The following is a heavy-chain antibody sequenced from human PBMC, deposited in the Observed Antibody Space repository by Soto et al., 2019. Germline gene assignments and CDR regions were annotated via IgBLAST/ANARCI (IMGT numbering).Heavy chain of an antibody. J-gene: IGHJ5*02. V-gene: IGHV3-33*01. D-gene: IGHD3-10*01. CDR3: ARGSEWSVRGPNWFDP. Sequence: GGSLRLSCAASGFTFSSYGMHWVRQAPGKGLEWVAVIWYDGSNKYYADSVKGRFTISRDNSKNTLYLQMNSLRAEDTAVYYCARGSEWSVRGPNWFDPWGQGTLVTVSS. CDR2: IWYDGSNK. CDR1: GFTFSSYG.